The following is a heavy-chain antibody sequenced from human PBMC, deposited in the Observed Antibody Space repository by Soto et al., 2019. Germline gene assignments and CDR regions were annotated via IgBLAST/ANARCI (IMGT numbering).Heavy chain of an antibody. J-gene: IGHJ6*02. CDR2: IIPIFGTA. D-gene: IGHD3-16*01. CDR3: AREYDYDSAAPYYYYGMDV. Sequence: QVQLVQSGAEVKKPGSSVKVSCKASGGTFSSYAISWVRQAPGQGLEWMGGIIPIFGTANYAQKFQGRVKITADESTSTAYMELSSLRSEDTAVYYCAREYDYDSAAPYYYYGMDVWGQGTTVTVSS. CDR1: GGTFSSYA. V-gene: IGHV1-69*01.